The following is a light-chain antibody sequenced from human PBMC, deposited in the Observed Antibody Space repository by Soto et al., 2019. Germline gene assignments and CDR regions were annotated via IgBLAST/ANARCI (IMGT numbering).Light chain of an antibody. CDR2: GAS. V-gene: IGKV3-20*01. Sequence: DIVLPQSPGTLSLSPGETATLSCRASQKIANNYLAWYQQKPGQAPRLLIFGASIRAPGIPDRFSGSGSGTDFTLTISRLEPEDFAMFYCQQYDTSPPWTFGHGTKVEI. CDR1: QKIANNY. CDR3: QQYDTSPPWT. J-gene: IGKJ1*01.